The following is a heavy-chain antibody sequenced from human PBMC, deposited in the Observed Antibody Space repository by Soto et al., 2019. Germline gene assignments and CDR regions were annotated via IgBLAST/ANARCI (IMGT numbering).Heavy chain of an antibody. CDR1: GFSLSTSGVG. CDR3: AHSNYDILTGVNWFDP. D-gene: IGHD3-9*01. J-gene: IGHJ5*02. V-gene: IGHV2-5*02. CDR2: IYWDDDK. Sequence: QITLKESGPTLVKPTQTLTLTCTFSGFSLSTSGVGVGWIRQPPGKALEWLALIYWDDDKRYSPSLKSRLTITKDTSKNQVVLTMTNMDPVDTATYYCAHSNYDILTGVNWFDPWGQGTLLTVSS.